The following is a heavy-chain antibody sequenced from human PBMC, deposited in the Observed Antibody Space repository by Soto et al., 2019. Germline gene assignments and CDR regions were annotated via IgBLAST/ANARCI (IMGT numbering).Heavy chain of an antibody. CDR1: GGTFSSYT. D-gene: IGHD3-16*01. Sequence: QVQLVQSGAEVKKPGSSVKVSCKASGGTFSSYTISWVRQAPGKGLEWMGRIIPILGIANYAQKFQGRVTITADKSTITAYMERSSLRSEDTAVYYCAILNGGDGYNEWYFDLWGRGTLVTVSS. J-gene: IGHJ2*01. V-gene: IGHV1-69*02. CDR2: IIPILGIA. CDR3: AILNGGDGYNEWYFDL.